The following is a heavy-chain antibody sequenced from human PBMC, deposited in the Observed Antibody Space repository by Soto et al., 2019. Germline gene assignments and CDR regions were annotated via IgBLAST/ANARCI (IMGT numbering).Heavy chain of an antibody. J-gene: IGHJ4*02. CDR2: ISSSGSTI. CDR1: GFTFSSYE. CDR3: ASRPFYSSSWYTFVY. D-gene: IGHD6-13*01. V-gene: IGHV3-48*03. Sequence: PGGSLRLSCAASGFTFSSYEMNWVRQAPGKGLEWVSYISSSGSTIYYADSVKGRFTISRDNAKNSLYLQMNSLRAEDTAVYYCASRPFYSSSWYTFVYWGQGTLVTVSS.